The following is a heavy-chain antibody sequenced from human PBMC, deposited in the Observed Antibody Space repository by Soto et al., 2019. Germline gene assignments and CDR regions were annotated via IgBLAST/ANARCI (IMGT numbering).Heavy chain of an antibody. CDR3: ARQAKIGDRSQFYFDS. Sequence: PGGALRLSCVASAFTFSSYGMHWVRQAPGKGLEWVAVIWYDASDKYYAESVKGRFTISRDNSQDTLYQQMDSLRPDDTAVYYCARQAKIGDRSQFYFDSWGQGTLVTVSS. J-gene: IGHJ4*02. CDR2: IWYDASDK. V-gene: IGHV3-33*01. D-gene: IGHD3-16*01. CDR1: AFTFSSYG.